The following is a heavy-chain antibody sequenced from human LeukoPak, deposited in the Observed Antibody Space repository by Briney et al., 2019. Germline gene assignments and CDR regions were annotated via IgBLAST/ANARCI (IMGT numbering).Heavy chain of an antibody. D-gene: IGHD6-13*01. J-gene: IGHJ4*02. CDR2: ISSSSSYI. CDR3: ARVGVGSSRYYFDY. V-gene: IGHV3-21*01. CDR1: AFSLNAYN. Sequence: GGSLRLSCAASAFSLNAYNMNWVRQAPGKGLEWVSSISSSSSYIYYADSVKGRFTISRDNAKNSLYLQMNSLRAEDTAVYYCARVGVGSSRYYFDYWGQGTLVTVSS.